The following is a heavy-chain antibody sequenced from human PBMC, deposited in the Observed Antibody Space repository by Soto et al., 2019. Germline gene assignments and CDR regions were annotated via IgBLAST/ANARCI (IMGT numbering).Heavy chain of an antibody. CDR2: IYYSGST. J-gene: IGHJ5*02. D-gene: IGHD1-1*01. Sequence: SETLSLTCTVSGGSISSYYGSWIRQPPGKGLEWIGYIYYSGSTNYNPSLKSRVTISVDTSKNQFSLKLSSVTAADTAVYYCARLDDLWNWFDPWGQGTLVTVS. CDR1: GGSISSYY. V-gene: IGHV4-59*08. CDR3: ARLDDLWNWFDP.